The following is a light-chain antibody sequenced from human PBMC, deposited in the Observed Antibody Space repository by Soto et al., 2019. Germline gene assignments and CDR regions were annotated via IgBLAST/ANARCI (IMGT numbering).Light chain of an antibody. CDR3: QQYYNTPSIT. CDR2: WAS. J-gene: IGKJ5*01. Sequence: DIVMTQSPDSLAVSLGERATINCKSSQSVLYSSNNKNYLAWYQQKPGQPPKLLIYWASTRESGVPDRFSGSGSGTDFTLTISSVQAEDVALYYCQQYYNTPSITFGQGTRLEIK. V-gene: IGKV4-1*01. CDR1: QSVLYSSNNKNY.